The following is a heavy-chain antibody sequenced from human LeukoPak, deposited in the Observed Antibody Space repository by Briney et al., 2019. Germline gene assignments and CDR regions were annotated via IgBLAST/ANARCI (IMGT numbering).Heavy chain of an antibody. Sequence: PGGSLRLSCADSQFTFNGSWMNWVRQAPGKGLEWVSNMDQTGIPNRYVDSVKGRFTISKDNPGASLYLDMHSLRAEDTAIYYCAIWTSGNYWGQGTLVTVSS. J-gene: IGHJ4*02. CDR3: AIWTSGNY. V-gene: IGHV3-7*01. CDR1: QFTFNGSW. D-gene: IGHD1-1*01. CDR2: MDQTGIPN.